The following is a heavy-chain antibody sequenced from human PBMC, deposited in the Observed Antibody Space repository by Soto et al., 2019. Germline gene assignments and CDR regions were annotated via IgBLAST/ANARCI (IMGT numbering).Heavy chain of an antibody. CDR1: GVTFSSYA. V-gene: IGHV3-23*01. CDR2: ISGSGGNT. CDR3: AKNGEIVDPGGMNY. Sequence: WGTLTLSCAASGVTFSSYAMSWVRQAPGKGLEWVADISGSGGNTYYADSVKGRFTISRANTKNTLYMQMTSMRAEDTVVYYCAKNGEIVDPGGMNYWGQGTLVTVSS. J-gene: IGHJ4*02. D-gene: IGHD5-12*01.